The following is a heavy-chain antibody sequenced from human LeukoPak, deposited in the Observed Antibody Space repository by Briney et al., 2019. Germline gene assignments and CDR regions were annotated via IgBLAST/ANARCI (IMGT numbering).Heavy chain of an antibody. V-gene: IGHV4-4*07. CDR3: ARESAKMVRGVITLFDY. Sequence: PSETLSLTCTVSGGSISSYYWSWTRQPAGKGLEWIGRIYTSGSTNYNPSLKSRVTMSVDTSKNQFSLKLSSVTAADTAVYYCARESAKMVRGVITLFDYWGQGTLVTVSS. D-gene: IGHD3-10*01. CDR2: IYTSGST. J-gene: IGHJ4*02. CDR1: GGSISSYY.